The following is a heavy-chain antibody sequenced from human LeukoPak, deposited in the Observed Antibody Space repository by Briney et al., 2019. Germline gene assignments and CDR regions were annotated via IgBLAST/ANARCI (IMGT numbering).Heavy chain of an antibody. D-gene: IGHD6-19*01. CDR2: ISNDETYK. V-gene: IGHV3-30*18. Sequence: PGGSLRLSCAASGFTFTTYGMYWVRQAPGKGLEWVAVISNDETYKFYADSVKGRFTISRDNSKNTLSLQMNSLRAEDTALYYCAKDIQQWLALDSWGQGTLVTVSS. CDR3: AKDIQQWLALDS. CDR1: GFTFTTYG. J-gene: IGHJ4*02.